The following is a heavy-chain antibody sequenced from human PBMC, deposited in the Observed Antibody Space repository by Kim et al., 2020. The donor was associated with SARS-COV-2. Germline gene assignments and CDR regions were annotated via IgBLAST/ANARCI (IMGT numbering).Heavy chain of an antibody. CDR3: ASRSYCSSTSCYPGYYYYGMDV. V-gene: IGHV1-69*13. J-gene: IGHJ6*02. Sequence: SMKVSCKASGGTFSSYAISWVRQAPGQGLEWMGGIIPIFGTANYAQKFQGRVTITADESTSTAYMELSSLRSEDTAVYYCASRSYCSSTSCYPGYYYYGMDVWGQGTTVTVSS. CDR2: IIPIFGTA. CDR1: GGTFSSYA. D-gene: IGHD2-2*01.